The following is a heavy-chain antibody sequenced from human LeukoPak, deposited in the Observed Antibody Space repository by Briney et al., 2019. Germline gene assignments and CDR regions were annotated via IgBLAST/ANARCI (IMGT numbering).Heavy chain of an antibody. V-gene: IGHV5-51*01. Sequence: GGSLTISCKGSGYSFTTYWIGWGRPMAGERLEGMGVIYPGDSDTRYSPSFQGQVTISADKSISTAYLQWSSLKASDTAMYYCARRPRGGDGSQNYFDYWGQGTLVTVSS. CDR3: ARRPRGGDGSQNYFDY. J-gene: IGHJ4*02. CDR2: IYPGDSDT. CDR1: GYSFTTYW. D-gene: IGHD5-24*01.